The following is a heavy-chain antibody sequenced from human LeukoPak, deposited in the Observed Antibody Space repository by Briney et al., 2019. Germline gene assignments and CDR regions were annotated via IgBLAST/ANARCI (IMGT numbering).Heavy chain of an antibody. CDR2: VYYSGST. CDR1: LDSTTSNF. V-gene: IGHV4-59*08. D-gene: IGHD3-10*01. Sequence: SETLSLTCTVSLDSTTSNFWSWVRQSPGKGLEWIGYVYYSGSTSYNPSLKSRVTISVDTSKNQFSLKLSSVTAADTAVYYCGSYYYGSGTYSIDHWGQGTLVTVSS. J-gene: IGHJ4*02. CDR3: GSYYYGSGTYSIDH.